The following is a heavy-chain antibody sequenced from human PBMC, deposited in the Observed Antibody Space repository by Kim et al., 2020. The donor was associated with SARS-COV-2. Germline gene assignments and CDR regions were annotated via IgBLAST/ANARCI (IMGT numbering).Heavy chain of an antibody. J-gene: IGHJ6*02. CDR2: ISSSSSYT. CDR3: ASSFPEGLLWFGELLGKYVMDV. CDR1: GFTFSDYY. Sequence: GGSLRLSCAASGFTFSDYYMSWIRQAPGKGLEWVSYISSSSSYTNYADSVKGRFTISRDNAKNSLYLQMNSLRAEDTAVYYCASSFPEGLLWFGELLGKYVMDVWRQGTTVPVSS. V-gene: IGHV3-11*03. D-gene: IGHD3-10*01.